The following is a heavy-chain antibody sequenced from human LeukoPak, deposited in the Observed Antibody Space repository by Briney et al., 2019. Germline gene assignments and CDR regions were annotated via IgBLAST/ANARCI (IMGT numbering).Heavy chain of an antibody. Sequence: SETLSLTCTVSGGSISSYYWSWIRQPPGKGLEWIGYIYYSGSTNYNPSLKSRVTISVDTSKNQFSLKLSSVTAADTAVYCCARSTYSSSWYSYYYYYMDVWGKGTTVTVSS. D-gene: IGHD6-13*01. CDR3: ARSTYSSSWYSYYYYYMDV. CDR1: GGSISSYY. V-gene: IGHV4-59*08. CDR2: IYYSGST. J-gene: IGHJ6*03.